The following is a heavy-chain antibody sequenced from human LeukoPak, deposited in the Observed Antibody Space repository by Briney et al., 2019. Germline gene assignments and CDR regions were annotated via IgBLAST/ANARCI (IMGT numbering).Heavy chain of an antibody. V-gene: IGHV3-66*02. Sequence: GGSLRLSCAASGFTVSSNYMSWVRQAPGKGLEWVSVICSGGSTYYADSVKGRFTISRDNSKNTLYLQMNSLRAEDTAVYYCARVLELNWFDPWGQGTLVTVSS. J-gene: IGHJ5*02. CDR3: ARVLELNWFDP. D-gene: IGHD1-26*01. CDR1: GFTVSSNY. CDR2: ICSGGST.